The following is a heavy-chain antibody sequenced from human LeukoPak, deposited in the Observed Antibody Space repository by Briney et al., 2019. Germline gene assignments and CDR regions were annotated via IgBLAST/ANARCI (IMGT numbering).Heavy chain of an antibody. J-gene: IGHJ4*02. V-gene: IGHV3-7*01. CDR2: IKQDGSEK. Sequence: VGFLRLSFAASGFTFSSYWMSWVRQAPGKGLEWVANIKQDGSEKYYVDAVKGRFTISRDNAKNSLYLQMNSLRAEDTAVYYCARFYSTPHYYYDSSGYYHFDYWGQGTLVTVSS. CDR1: GFTFSSYW. D-gene: IGHD3-22*01. CDR3: ARFYSTPHYYYDSSGYYHFDY.